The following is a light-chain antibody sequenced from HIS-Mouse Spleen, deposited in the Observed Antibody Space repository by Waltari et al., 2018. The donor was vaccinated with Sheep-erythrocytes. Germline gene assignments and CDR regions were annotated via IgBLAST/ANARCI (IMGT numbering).Light chain of an antibody. V-gene: IGLV2-11*01. Sequence: QSALTQPRSVSESPGQSVTISCTGTSSDVGGYNYVSWYQQHPGKAPKLRIYDVSKRPSGVPDRFSGSKSGNTASLTISGLQAEDEADYYCCSYAGSYTYVFGTGTKVTVL. CDR1: SSDVGGYNY. CDR3: CSYAGSYTYV. J-gene: IGLJ1*01. CDR2: DVS.